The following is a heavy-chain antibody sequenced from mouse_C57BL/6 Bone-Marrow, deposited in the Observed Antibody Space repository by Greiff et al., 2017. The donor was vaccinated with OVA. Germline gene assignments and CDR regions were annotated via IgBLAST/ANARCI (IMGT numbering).Heavy chain of an antibody. V-gene: IGHV14-2*01. CDR2: IDPEDGET. J-gene: IGHJ1*03. Sequence: EVQLQESGAELVKPGASVKLSCTASGFTITDYYMHWVKQRTEQGLEWIGRIDPEDGETKYAPKFQGKATITADTSSNTAYLQLSSLTSEDTAVYYCAKNPITTVRYFDVWGTGTTVTVSS. CDR1: GFTITDYY. D-gene: IGHD1-1*01. CDR3: AKNPITTVRYFDV.